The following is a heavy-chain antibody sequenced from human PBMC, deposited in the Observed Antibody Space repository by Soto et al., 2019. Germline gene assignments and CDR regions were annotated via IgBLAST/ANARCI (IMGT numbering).Heavy chain of an antibody. V-gene: IGHV1-18*01. CDR3: ARDLSVAAVDY. J-gene: IGHJ4*02. CDR1: GYTITSYG. CDR2: ISAYNGNT. Sequence: ASVKVSCKASGYTITSYGLSWVRQAPGQGLEWMGWISAYNGNTKYAQKLQGRVTMTTDTSTSTAYMELRSLRSDDTAVYYCARDLSVAAVDYWGQGTLVTVSS. D-gene: IGHD1-26*01.